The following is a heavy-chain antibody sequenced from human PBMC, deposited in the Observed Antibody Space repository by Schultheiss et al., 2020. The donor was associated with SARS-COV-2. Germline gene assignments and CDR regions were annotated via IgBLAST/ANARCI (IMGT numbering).Heavy chain of an antibody. CDR2: INPNSGGT. CDR1: GGAFSSFA. Sequence: ASVKVSCKASGGAFSSFAISWVRQAPGQGLEWMGWINPNSGGTNYAQKLQGRVTMTTDTSTSTAYMELRSLRSDDTAVYYCARDSITMIVVVISDSFDYGMDVWGQGTTVTVSS. J-gene: IGHJ6*02. D-gene: IGHD3-22*01. CDR3: ARDSITMIVVVISDSFDYGMDV. V-gene: IGHV1-18*01.